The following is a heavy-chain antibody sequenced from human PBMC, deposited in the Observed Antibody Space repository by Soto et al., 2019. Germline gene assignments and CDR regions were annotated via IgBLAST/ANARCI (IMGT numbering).Heavy chain of an antibody. Sequence: QVQLVQSGAEVKKPGSSVKVSCKASGGTFSSYAISWVRQAPGTGLEWMGGFIPIFGTANYEQKFQGRVTITADESTSTAYMELRSLRSEDTAVDYCARGGAVAGLYYDYGMDVWGRGTTVTVAS. CDR3: ARGGAVAGLYYDYGMDV. CDR2: FIPIFGTA. V-gene: IGHV1-69*01. J-gene: IGHJ6*02. CDR1: GGTFSSYA. D-gene: IGHD6-19*01.